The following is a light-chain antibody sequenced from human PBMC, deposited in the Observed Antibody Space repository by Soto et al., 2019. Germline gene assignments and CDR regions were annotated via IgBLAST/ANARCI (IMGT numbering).Light chain of an antibody. CDR2: GTS. V-gene: IGKV3-15*01. J-gene: IGKJ5*01. Sequence: EIVMTQSPATLSVSPGERATLSCRASQSVGSNLAWYQQKPGQAPRLLIYGTSTRATGIPARFSGSGSGTEVTLTISSLQSEDFAVYYCQQYNNWPSITFGQGTRLEIK. CDR1: QSVGSN. CDR3: QQYNNWPSIT.